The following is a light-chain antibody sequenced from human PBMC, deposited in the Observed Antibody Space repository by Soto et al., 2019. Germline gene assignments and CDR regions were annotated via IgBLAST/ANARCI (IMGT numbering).Light chain of an antibody. Sequence: DIQMTQSPSTLSASVGDRVSMTCRASRTISTWLAWYQQKPGRAPKILIHKASSLEGGVPSRFSGSGSGTEFTLTISSLQADDVATYYCQQYESYISFGGGTKVEIK. V-gene: IGKV1-5*03. CDR1: RTISTW. J-gene: IGKJ4*01. CDR3: QQYESYIS. CDR2: KAS.